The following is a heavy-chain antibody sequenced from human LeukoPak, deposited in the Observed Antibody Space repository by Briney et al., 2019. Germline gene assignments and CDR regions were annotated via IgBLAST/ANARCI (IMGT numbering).Heavy chain of an antibody. Sequence: PGGSLRLSCAASGFTFSSYWMHWVRHAPGKGLVWVSRINSDGSSTSYADSVKGRFTISRDNAKNTLYLQMNSLRAEDTAVYYCARGRQWLVGGDFDYWGQGTLVTVSS. V-gene: IGHV3-74*01. CDR3: ARGRQWLVGGDFDY. CDR2: INSDGSST. D-gene: IGHD6-19*01. CDR1: GFTFSSYW. J-gene: IGHJ4*02.